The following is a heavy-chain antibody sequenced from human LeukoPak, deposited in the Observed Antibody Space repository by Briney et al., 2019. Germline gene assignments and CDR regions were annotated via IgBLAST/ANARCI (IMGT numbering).Heavy chain of an antibody. J-gene: IGHJ4*02. CDR2: ISYDGSNK. Sequence: PGGSLRLSCAVSGFTFSSYAMHWVRQAQGKLLEWVAVISYDGSNKYYADSVKGRFTISRDNSKNTLYLQMNSLRAEDTAVYYCARDSGWNLDYWGQGTLVTVSS. CDR1: GFTFSSYA. CDR3: ARDSGWNLDY. V-gene: IGHV3-30-3*01. D-gene: IGHD1-1*01.